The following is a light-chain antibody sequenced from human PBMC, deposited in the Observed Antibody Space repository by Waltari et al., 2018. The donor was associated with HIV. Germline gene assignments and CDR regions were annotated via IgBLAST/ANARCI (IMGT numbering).Light chain of an antibody. CDR2: GGS. Sequence: QSALTQPASVSGSPGQSITISCTGTSSDVGSYNLVSWYQQHPGKAPNLSIYGGSKRPSGVSNRFSGSKSGNTASLTISGLQAEDEADYYCCSYAGSSTLVFGGGTKLTVL. V-gene: IGLV2-23*01. J-gene: IGLJ3*02. CDR3: CSYAGSSTLV. CDR1: SSDVGSYNL.